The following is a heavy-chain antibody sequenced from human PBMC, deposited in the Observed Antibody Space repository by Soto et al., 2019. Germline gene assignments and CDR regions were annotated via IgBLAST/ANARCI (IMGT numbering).Heavy chain of an antibody. J-gene: IGHJ6*03. CDR1: GYTFTSYG. CDR3: ARVTTVTRDYYYYMDV. V-gene: IGHV1-18*01. Sequence: GASVKVSCKASGYTFTSYGISWVRQAPGQGLEWMGWISAYNGNTNYAQKLQGRVTMTTDTSTSTAYMELRSLRSDDTAVYCCARVTTVTRDYYYYMDVWGKGTTVTVSS. D-gene: IGHD4-4*01. CDR2: ISAYNGNT.